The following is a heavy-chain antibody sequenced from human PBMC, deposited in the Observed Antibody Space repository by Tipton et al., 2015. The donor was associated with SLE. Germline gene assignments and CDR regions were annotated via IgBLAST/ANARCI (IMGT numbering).Heavy chain of an antibody. J-gene: IGHJ4*02. D-gene: IGHD2-2*01. CDR2: ISYDGSNK. CDR1: GFTFSSYA. Sequence: SLRLSCAASGFTFSSYAMHWVRQAPGKGLEWVAVISYDGSNKYYADSVKGRFTISRDNSKNTLYLQMNSLRAEDTAVYYCARGRGYCSGSTCFPSDFWGQGTLVTVSS. V-gene: IGHV3-30*04. CDR3: ARGRGYCSGSTCFPSDF.